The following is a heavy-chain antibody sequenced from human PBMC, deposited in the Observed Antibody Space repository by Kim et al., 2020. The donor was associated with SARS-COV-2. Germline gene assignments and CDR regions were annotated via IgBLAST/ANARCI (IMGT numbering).Heavy chain of an antibody. CDR2: ISSSSSTI. CDR3: ARGGGVGATTSSYYYGMDV. Sequence: GGSLRLSCAASGFTFSSYSMNWVRQAPGKGLEWVSYISSSSSTIYYADSVKGRFTISRDNAKNSLYLQMNSLRDEDTAVYYCARGGGVGATTSSYYYGMDVWGQGTTVTVSS. J-gene: IGHJ6*02. D-gene: IGHD1-26*01. V-gene: IGHV3-48*02. CDR1: GFTFSSYS.